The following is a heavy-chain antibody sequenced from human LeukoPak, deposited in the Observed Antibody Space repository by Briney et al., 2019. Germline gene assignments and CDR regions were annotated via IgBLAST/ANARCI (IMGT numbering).Heavy chain of an antibody. J-gene: IGHJ4*02. Sequence: SKTLSLTCTVSGGSISSYYWSWIRQPPGKGLEWIGYIYYSGSTNYNPSLKSRVTISVDTSKNQFSLKLSSVTAADTAVYYCARQYSSSWYIDYWGQGTLVTVSS. V-gene: IGHV4-59*08. CDR1: GGSISSYY. CDR3: ARQYSSSWYIDY. D-gene: IGHD6-13*01. CDR2: IYYSGST.